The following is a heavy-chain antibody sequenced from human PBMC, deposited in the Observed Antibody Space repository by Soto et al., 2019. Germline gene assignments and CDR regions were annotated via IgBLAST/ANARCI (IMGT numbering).Heavy chain of an antibody. CDR2: ISWNSGSI. V-gene: IGHV3-9*01. CDR1: GFTFDDYA. D-gene: IGHD5-12*01. J-gene: IGHJ4*02. Sequence: GGSLRLSCAASGFTFDDYAMHWVRQAPGKGLEWVSGISWNSGSIGYADSVKGRFTISRDNAKNSLYLQMNSLRAEDTALYYCAKDLGGGEGYDYWGQGTLVTVSS. CDR3: AKDLGGGEGYDY.